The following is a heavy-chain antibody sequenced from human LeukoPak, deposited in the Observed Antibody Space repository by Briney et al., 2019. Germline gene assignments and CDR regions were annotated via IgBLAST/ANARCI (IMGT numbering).Heavy chain of an antibody. V-gene: IGHV3-23*01. D-gene: IGHD2-15*01. J-gene: IGHJ4*02. CDR3: AKDRRYCSGGSCYGGGYYFDY. Sequence: GGSLRLSCAASGFTFSSYAMSWVRQAPGKGLEWVSAISGSGGSTYYADSVKGRFTISRDNSKNTLYLRMNSLRAEDTAVYYCAKDRRYCSGGSCYGGGYYFDYWGQGTLVTVSS. CDR2: ISGSGGST. CDR1: GFTFSSYA.